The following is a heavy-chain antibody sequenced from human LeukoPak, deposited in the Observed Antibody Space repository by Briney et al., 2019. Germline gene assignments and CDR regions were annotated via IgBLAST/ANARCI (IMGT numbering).Heavy chain of an antibody. J-gene: IGHJ4*02. V-gene: IGHV4-39*07. CDR2: IYYSGST. CDR3: ARSKWLRFAFFDY. D-gene: IGHD5-12*01. CDR1: GGSISSSSYY. Sequence: PSETLSLTCTVSGGSISSSSYYWGWIRQPPGKGLEWIGSIYYSGSTNYNPSLKSRVTISVDTSKNQFSLKLSSVTAADTAVYYCARSKWLRFAFFDYWGQGTLVTVSS.